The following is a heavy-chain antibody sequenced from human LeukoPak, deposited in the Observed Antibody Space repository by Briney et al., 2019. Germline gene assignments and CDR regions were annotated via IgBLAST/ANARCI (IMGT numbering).Heavy chain of an antibody. Sequence: SETLSLTCTVSGGSISSSSYYWGWIRQPPGKGLEWIGEINHSGSTNYNPSLKSRVTISVDTSKNQFSLKLSSVTAADTAVYYCARARGYSSSWYYGNWGQGTLVTVSS. D-gene: IGHD6-13*01. CDR1: GGSISSSSYY. V-gene: IGHV4-39*07. CDR2: INHSGST. J-gene: IGHJ4*02. CDR3: ARARGYSSSWYYGN.